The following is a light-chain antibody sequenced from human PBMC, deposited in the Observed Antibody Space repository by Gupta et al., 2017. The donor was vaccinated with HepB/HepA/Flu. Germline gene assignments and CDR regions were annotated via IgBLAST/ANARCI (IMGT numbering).Light chain of an antibody. Sequence: DVVMTQTPLSSPVTLGQPVSISCRSSQSLLHGHGNIYLNWIQQRPGQPPRLLIHQGSNRSSGVPDRFSGSGAGTEFTLTISRVEAEDVGVYYCMQSKYFRRTFGEGTKVEIQ. CDR2: QGS. CDR3: MQSKYFRRT. V-gene: IGKV2-24*01. CDR1: QSLLHGHGNIY. J-gene: IGKJ4*02.